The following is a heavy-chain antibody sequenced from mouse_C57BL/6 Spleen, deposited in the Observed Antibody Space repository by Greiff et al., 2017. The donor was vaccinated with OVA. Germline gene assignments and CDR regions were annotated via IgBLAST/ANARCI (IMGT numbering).Heavy chain of an antibody. J-gene: IGHJ1*03. D-gene: IGHD1-1*01. V-gene: IGHV1-26*01. Sequence: EVQLQQSGPELVKPGASVKISCKASGYTFTDYYMNWVKQSHGKSLEWIGDINPNNGGTSYNQKFKGKATLTVDKSSSTAYMELRSLTSEDSAVYYCASYYYGSRGDWYFDVWGTGTTVTVSS. CDR1: GYTFTDYY. CDR3: ASYYYGSRGDWYFDV. CDR2: INPNNGGT.